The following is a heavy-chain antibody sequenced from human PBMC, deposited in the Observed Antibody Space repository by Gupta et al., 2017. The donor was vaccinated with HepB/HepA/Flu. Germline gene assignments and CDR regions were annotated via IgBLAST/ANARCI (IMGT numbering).Heavy chain of an antibody. D-gene: IGHD6-19*01. CDR1: GFSFSNYA. J-gene: IGHJ6*03. Sequence: QVQLVESGGGVVQPGRSLRLSCAASGFSFSNYAMHWVRQAPGKGLEWVAVIWYDGSNKYYADSVKGRFTISRDTSKNTLYLQMNSLRAEDTAVYYCARDGRRLALYYYMDVWGEGTTVTVSS. CDR3: ARDGRRLALYYYMDV. CDR2: IWYDGSNK. V-gene: IGHV3-33*01.